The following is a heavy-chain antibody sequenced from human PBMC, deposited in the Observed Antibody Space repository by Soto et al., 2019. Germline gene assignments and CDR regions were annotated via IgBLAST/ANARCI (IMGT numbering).Heavy chain of an antibody. V-gene: IGHV3-9*01. CDR1: GFTFDDYA. CDR3: AKDRGLVLSFCFDY. Sequence: EVQLVESGGGLVQPGRSLRLSCAASGFTFDDYAMHWVRQAPGKGMEWVSGISWNSGRIGYADSVKGRFTISRDNAKNSLYLPMNRLRAEDTALYYCAKDRGLVLSFCFDYWGQGTRVTVSS. CDR2: ISWNSGRI. J-gene: IGHJ4*02. D-gene: IGHD6-19*01.